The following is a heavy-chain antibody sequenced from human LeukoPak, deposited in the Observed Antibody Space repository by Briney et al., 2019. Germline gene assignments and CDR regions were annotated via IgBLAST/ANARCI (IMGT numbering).Heavy chain of an antibody. Sequence: GGSLRLSCAASGSTFSSHTMNWVRQAPGKGLEWISYISNIGSVIYYADSVKGRFTISRDNAKNSLYLQMNSLRAEDTAVYYCARNLPAADYWGQGTLVTVSS. CDR3: ARNLPAADY. CDR2: ISNIGSVI. D-gene: IGHD2-2*01. J-gene: IGHJ4*02. CDR1: GSTFSSHT. V-gene: IGHV3-48*04.